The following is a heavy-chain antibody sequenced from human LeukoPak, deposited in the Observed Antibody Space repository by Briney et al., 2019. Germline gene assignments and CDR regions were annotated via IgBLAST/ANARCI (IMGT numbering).Heavy chain of an antibody. Sequence: PGRSLRLSCAASGFNFSNSAMHWVRQAPGKGLAWVAVIANDGRDKHYADSVRGRFAISRDNSKSTLFLQMNSLRPEDTAVYYCARDRDIGAAVYYFYYWGQGTLVTVSS. CDR3: ARDRDIGAAVYYFYY. D-gene: IGHD6-13*01. CDR2: IANDGRDK. J-gene: IGHJ4*02. CDR1: GFNFSNSA. V-gene: IGHV3-30*09.